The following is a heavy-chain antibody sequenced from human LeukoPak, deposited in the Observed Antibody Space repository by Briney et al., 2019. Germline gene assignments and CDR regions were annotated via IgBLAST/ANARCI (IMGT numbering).Heavy chain of an antibody. V-gene: IGHV4-59*11. CDR2: IYYSGST. J-gene: IGHJ4*02. CDR3: ARAQYGAYFVY. CDR1: GGSLSSHY. Sequence: SETLSLTRTVSGGSLSSHYWSWLRQPPGKGLEGIGYIYYSGSTHYNPSLKSRVTISVDTSKNQFSLKLSSVTAADTGVYYCARAQYGAYFVYWGQGTLVTVSS. D-gene: IGHD4/OR15-4a*01.